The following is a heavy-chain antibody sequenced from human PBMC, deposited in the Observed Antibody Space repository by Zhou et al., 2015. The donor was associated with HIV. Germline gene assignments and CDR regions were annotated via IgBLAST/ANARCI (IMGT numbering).Heavy chain of an antibody. V-gene: IGHV1-69*08. CDR2: IIPILGIA. J-gene: IGHJ2*01. CDR1: GGTFSSYT. CDR3: ARDMGSYPPDWYFDL. D-gene: IGHD1-26*01. Sequence: QVQLVQSGAEVKKPGSSVKVSCKASGGTFSSYTISWVRQAPGQGLEWMGRIIPILGIANYAQKFQGRVTITADKSTSTAYMELSSLRSEDTAVYYCARDMGSYPPDWYFDLWGRGTLVTVSS.